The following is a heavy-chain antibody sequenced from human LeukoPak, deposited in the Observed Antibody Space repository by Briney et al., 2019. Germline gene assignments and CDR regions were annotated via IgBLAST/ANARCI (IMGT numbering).Heavy chain of an antibody. J-gene: IGHJ2*01. D-gene: IGHD4-17*01. CDR3: ARDTGWYFDL. Sequence: PGGSLRLSCAASGFTFSGYWMHWVRQAPGKGLVWASRITGDGSSTSYADSVKGRFTISRDNAKNTLYLQMISLRAEDTAVYYCARDTGWYFDLWGRGTLVTVSS. CDR2: ITGDGSST. CDR1: GFTFSGYW. V-gene: IGHV3-74*01.